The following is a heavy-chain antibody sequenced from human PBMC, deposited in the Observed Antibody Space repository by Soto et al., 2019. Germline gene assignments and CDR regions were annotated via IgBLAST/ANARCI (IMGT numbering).Heavy chain of an antibody. J-gene: IGHJ4*02. CDR1: GFTFSSYD. V-gene: IGHV3-13*01. CDR3: ARGSRPEGLAAAGREGFDY. D-gene: IGHD6-13*01. Sequence: GGSLRLSCAASGFTFSSYDMHWVRQATGKGLEWVSAIGTAGDTYYPGSVKGRFTISRENAKNSLYLQMNSLRAEDTAVYYCARGSRPEGLAAAGREGFDYWGQGTLVTVSS. CDR2: IGTAGDT.